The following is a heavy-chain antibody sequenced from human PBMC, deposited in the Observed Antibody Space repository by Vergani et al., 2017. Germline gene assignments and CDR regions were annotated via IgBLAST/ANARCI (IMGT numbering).Heavy chain of an antibody. CDR3: ASGRVRSGSYEYYFDY. D-gene: IGHD1-26*01. J-gene: IGHJ4*02. CDR2: INHSGST. V-gene: IGHV4-34*01. CDR1: GGSFSGYY. Sequence: QVQLQQWGAGLLKPSETLSLTCAVYGGSFSGYYWSWIRQPPGKGLEWIGEINHSGSTDYNPSLKSRVTISLDTSKNQFSLKLRSVTAADTAVYYCASGRVRSGSYEYYFDYWGQGTLVTVSS.